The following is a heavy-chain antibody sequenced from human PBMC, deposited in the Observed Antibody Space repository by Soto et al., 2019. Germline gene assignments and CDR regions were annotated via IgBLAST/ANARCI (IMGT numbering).Heavy chain of an antibody. CDR2: ISDTGASS. D-gene: IGHD6-19*01. Sequence: EVRLLEAGGGLKQPGGSLRLSCAASGFTFKESAMNWVRQAPGKGLEWVASISDTGASSWYAESVRGRLSISRDNSKNTLYLQMNSLRGEDTAVYYCATGRGSGWAWYFDNWGQGTLVTVSS. J-gene: IGHJ4*02. CDR3: ATGRGSGWAWYFDN. V-gene: IGHV3-23*01. CDR1: GFTFKESA.